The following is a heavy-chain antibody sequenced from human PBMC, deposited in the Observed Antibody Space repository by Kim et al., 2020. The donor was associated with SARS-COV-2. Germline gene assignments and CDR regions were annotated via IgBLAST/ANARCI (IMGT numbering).Heavy chain of an antibody. D-gene: IGHD3-10*01. Sequence: GGSLRLSCAASGFTFSSYEMNWVRQAPGKGLEWVSYISSSGSTIYYADSVKGRFTISRDNAKNSLYLQMNSLRAEDTAVYYCARGGKDYYGSGNHFDYWGQGTLVTVSS. J-gene: IGHJ4*02. CDR3: ARGGKDYYGSGNHFDY. V-gene: IGHV3-48*03. CDR1: GFTFSSYE. CDR2: ISSSGSTI.